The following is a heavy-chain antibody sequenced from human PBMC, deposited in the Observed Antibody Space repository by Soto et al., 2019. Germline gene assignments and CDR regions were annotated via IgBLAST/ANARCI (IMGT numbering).Heavy chain of an antibody. CDR2: IIPIFGTA. Sequence: SVKVSCKASGGTFSSYAISWVRQAPGQGXEWMGGIIPIFGTANYAQKFQGRVTITADESTSTAYMELSSLRSEDTAVYYCARAPLIDRGPPYYYYGMDVWGQGTTVTVSS. V-gene: IGHV1-69*13. D-gene: IGHD3-16*01. J-gene: IGHJ6*02. CDR3: ARAPLIDRGPPYYYYGMDV. CDR1: GGTFSSYA.